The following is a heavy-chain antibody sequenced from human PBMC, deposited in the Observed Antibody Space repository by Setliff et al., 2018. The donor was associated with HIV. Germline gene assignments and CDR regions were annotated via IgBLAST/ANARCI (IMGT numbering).Heavy chain of an antibody. D-gene: IGHD3-3*01. CDR3: ARLYDFWSGNSRNYYMDV. V-gene: IGHV5-51*01. J-gene: IGHJ6*03. CDR2: TYPGDSDT. CDR1: GYSFTSYW. Sequence: GESLKISCKGSGYSFTSYWIGWVRQMPGKGLEWMGITYPGDSDTRYRPSLQGQVIISAAMSMTTAYLQWSSLKASDTAIYYCARLYDFWSGNSRNYYMDVWGKGTTVTVSS.